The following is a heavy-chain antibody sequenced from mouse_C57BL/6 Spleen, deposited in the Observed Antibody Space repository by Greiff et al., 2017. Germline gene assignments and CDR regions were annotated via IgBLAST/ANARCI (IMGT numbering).Heavy chain of an antibody. CDR1: GYTFTSYW. V-gene: IGHV1-53*01. Sequence: QVQLQQPGTELVKPGASVKLSCKASGYTFTSYWMHWVKQRPGQGLEWIGNINPSNGGSNYNEKFKSKATLTVDKSASTAYMQLNSLTSEDSAVYNCARGLERGYYFDVWGKGTTLTVSS. CDR2: INPSNGGS. CDR3: ARGLERGYYFDV. J-gene: IGHJ2*01.